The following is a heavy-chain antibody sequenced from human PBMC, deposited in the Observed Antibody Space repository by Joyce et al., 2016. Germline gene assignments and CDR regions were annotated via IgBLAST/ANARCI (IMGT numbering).Heavy chain of an antibody. D-gene: IGHD3-16*02. CDR1: GFTFSSYE. Sequence: EVQLVESGGGLVQPGGSLRLSCAASGFTFSSYEMNWVRQAPGKGLEWISYISNSVSTIYYADSVKGRFTIARDNAKNSLYLQMNSLRAEDTAVYYCARDSTYYDYIWGSNRAPTYFEYWGQGTLVTVSS. V-gene: IGHV3-48*03. CDR3: ARDSTYYDYIWGSNRAPTYFEY. CDR2: ISNSVSTI. J-gene: IGHJ4*02.